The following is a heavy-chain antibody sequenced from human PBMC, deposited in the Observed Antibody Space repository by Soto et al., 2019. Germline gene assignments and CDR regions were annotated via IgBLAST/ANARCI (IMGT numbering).Heavy chain of an antibody. V-gene: IGHV1-58*01. CDR1: GFTFTSSA. Sequence: SVKVSCKASGFTFTSSAVQWVRQARGQRLEWIGWIVVGSGNTNYAQKFQERVTITRDMSTSTAYMELSSLRSEDTAVYYCAADPLYYYDSSGPYAFDIWGQGTVVTVSS. J-gene: IGHJ3*02. D-gene: IGHD3-22*01. CDR3: AADPLYYYDSSGPYAFDI. CDR2: IVVGSGNT.